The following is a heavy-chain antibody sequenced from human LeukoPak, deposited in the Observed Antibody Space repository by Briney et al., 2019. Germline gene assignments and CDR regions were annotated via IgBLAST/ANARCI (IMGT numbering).Heavy chain of an antibody. CDR1: GVSISSSSYY. V-gene: IGHV4-39*07. CDR3: ARSKTPWDAFDI. Sequence: SETLSLTCTVAGVSISSSSYYRGWLRQPPGKGLEWLASIYYDGTTFYNPSLKSRVTILVDTSKNQFSLRMTSVTAADTAVYYCARSKTPWDAFDIWGQGTMVTVSS. J-gene: IGHJ3*02. D-gene: IGHD2-15*01. CDR2: IYYDGTT.